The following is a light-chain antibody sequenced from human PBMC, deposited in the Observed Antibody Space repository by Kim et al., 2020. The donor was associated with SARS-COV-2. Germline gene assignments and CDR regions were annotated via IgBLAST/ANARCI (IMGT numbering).Light chain of an antibody. CDR3: QQYVTAPLT. Sequence: SPGERATRSCRASQSVISTYLAWYQQKPGQAPRLLISGASNRATGIPDRFSGTGSGTDFTLTIDRLEPEDFAVYYCQQYVTAPLTFGQGTKVDIK. CDR1: QSVISTY. CDR2: GAS. J-gene: IGKJ1*01. V-gene: IGKV3-20*01.